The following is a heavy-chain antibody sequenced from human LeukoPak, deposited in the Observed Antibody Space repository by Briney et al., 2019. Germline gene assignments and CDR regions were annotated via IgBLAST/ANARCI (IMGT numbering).Heavy chain of an antibody. D-gene: IGHD6-13*01. CDR3: ARYRSSTWSFDF. CDR2: IYYSGST. V-gene: IGHV4-59*01. CDR1: GDSISSYY. J-gene: IGHJ4*02. Sequence: PSETLSLTCTVSGDSISSYYWSWIRQPPGKGLEWIGYIYYSGSTNYNPSLKSRVTISVDTSKNQFSLKLSSVTAADTAVYYCARYRSSTWSFDFWGQGTLVTVSS.